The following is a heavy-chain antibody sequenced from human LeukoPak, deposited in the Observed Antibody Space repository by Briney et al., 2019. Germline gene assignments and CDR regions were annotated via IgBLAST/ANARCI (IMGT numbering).Heavy chain of an antibody. CDR2: ISAFNGET. J-gene: IGHJ4*02. CDR3: ARDPSNTSGRYTYFDY. D-gene: IGHD3-16*02. CDR1: GYTFTSHG. V-gene: IGHV1-18*01. Sequence: ASVKVSCKTYGYTFTSHGISWVRQAPGQGLEWMGWISAFNGETHCAQNLQGRVTMTTDTSTSTAYMELRSLRFDDTAVYYCARDPSNTSGRYTYFDYWGQGTLVTVSS.